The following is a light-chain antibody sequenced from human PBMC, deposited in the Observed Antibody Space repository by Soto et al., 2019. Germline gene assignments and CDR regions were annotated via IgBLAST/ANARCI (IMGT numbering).Light chain of an antibody. Sequence: LTQSPSLSLAPGQTVSTTCGVYNIGSKSVHWYQQKPGQAPVLVVYDDSDRRSGIPERFSGSNSGNTATLTITRVEAGDEADYHCLVWDSRSEHYVFGTGTKVTVL. CDR1: NIGSKS. CDR2: DDS. J-gene: IGLJ1*01. CDR3: LVWDSRSEHYV. V-gene: IGLV3-21*02.